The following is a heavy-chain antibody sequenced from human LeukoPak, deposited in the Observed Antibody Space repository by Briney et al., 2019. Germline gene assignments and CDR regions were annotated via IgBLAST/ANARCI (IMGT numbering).Heavy chain of an antibody. CDR1: GFTFSSYE. D-gene: IGHD2-15*01. J-gene: IGHJ4*02. CDR2: ISGGASST. V-gene: IGHV3-23*01. CDR3: AKSSGGSCYSSFDY. Sequence: GGSLRLSCAASGFTFSSYEFNWVRQAPGKGLEWVSGISGGASSTYYAASVKGRFTISRDNSKNTMYLQMNSLRAEDTAVYFCAKSSGGSCYSSFDYWGQGTLVTVSS.